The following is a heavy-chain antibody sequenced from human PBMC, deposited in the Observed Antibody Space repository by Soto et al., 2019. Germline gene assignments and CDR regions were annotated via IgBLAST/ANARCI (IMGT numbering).Heavy chain of an antibody. CDR2: ISGSGGST. J-gene: IGHJ3*01. CDR3: AKSHYCSITSSYVNAGGAFDF. CDR1: GFTFSSYA. Sequence: PGGSLRLSCAASGFTFSSYAMSWVRQAPGKGLEWVSAISGSGGSTYYADSVKGRFTISRDNSKNTLYLQMNSLRAEDTAVYYCAKSHYCSITSSYVNAGGAFDFRDKGTMVTGS. D-gene: IGHD2-2*01. V-gene: IGHV3-23*01.